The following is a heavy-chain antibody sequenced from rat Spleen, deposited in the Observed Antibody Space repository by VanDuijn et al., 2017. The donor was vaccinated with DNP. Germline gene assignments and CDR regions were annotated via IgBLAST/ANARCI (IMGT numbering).Heavy chain of an antibody. V-gene: IGHV5-20*01. CDR1: GFTFSDYY. CDR3: TTEPTTRVSLDY. CDR2: ISYDGGST. Sequence: EVQLVESGGGLVQPGRSLKLSCAASGFTFSDYYMAWVRQAPTKGLEWVASISYDGGSTYYRDSVKGRFTISRDNAKSSLYLQMDSLRSEDTATYYCTTEPTTRVSLDYWGQGVMVTVSS. D-gene: IGHD1-4*01. J-gene: IGHJ2*01.